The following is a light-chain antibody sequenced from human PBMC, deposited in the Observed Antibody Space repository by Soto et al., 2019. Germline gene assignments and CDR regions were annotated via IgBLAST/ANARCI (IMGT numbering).Light chain of an antibody. V-gene: IGKV1-5*03. CDR1: QTISSS. Sequence: DIQMTQFPPTLSASIGDRVTITCRASQTISSSLAWYQQKPGKAPKLLIYKASTLETGVPSRFSACASGTEFTLAISSLQPYDFATYYCQQHDSYSPYTFGQGTRPEI. CDR2: KAS. CDR3: QQHDSYSPYT. J-gene: IGKJ2*01.